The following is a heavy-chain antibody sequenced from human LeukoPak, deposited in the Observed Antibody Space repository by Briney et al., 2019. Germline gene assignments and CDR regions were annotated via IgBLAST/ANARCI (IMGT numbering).Heavy chain of an antibody. Sequence: GASVKVSCKASGYTFTSYDINWVRQATGQGLEWMGWMNPNSGNTGYAQKFQGRVAMTRNTSISTAYMELSSLRSEDTAVYYCARADSDWAFPQPLDVWGKGTTVTISS. CDR2: MNPNSGNT. CDR1: GYTFTSYD. CDR3: ARADSDWAFPQPLDV. J-gene: IGHJ6*04. V-gene: IGHV1-8*02. D-gene: IGHD3-9*01.